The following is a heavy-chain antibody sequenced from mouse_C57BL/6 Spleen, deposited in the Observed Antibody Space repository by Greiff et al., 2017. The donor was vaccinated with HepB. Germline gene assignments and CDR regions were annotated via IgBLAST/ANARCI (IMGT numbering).Heavy chain of an antibody. J-gene: IGHJ2*01. V-gene: IGHV1-85*01. CDR3: ARGGDYEYYYFDY. Sequence: VQLQQSGPELVKPGASVKLSCKASGYTFTSYDINWVKQRPGQGLEWIGWIYPRDGSTKYNEKFKGKATLTVDTSSSTAYMELHSLTSEDSAVYFCARGGDYEYYYFDYWGEGTTLTVSS. CDR2: IYPRDGST. CDR1: GYTFTSYD. D-gene: IGHD2-4*01.